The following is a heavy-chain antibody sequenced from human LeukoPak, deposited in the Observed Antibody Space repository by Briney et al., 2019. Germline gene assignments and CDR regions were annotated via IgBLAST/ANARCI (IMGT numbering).Heavy chain of an antibody. J-gene: IGHJ3*02. Sequence: SETLSLTCAVYGGSFSGYYWSWIRQPPGKGLEWIGEINHSGSTNYNPSLKSRVTIPVDTSKNQFSLKLSSVTAADTAVYYCARDAYCGGDCTDAFDIWGQGTMVTVS. CDR3: ARDAYCGGDCTDAFDI. CDR1: GGSFSGYY. V-gene: IGHV4-34*01. D-gene: IGHD2-21*02. CDR2: INHSGST.